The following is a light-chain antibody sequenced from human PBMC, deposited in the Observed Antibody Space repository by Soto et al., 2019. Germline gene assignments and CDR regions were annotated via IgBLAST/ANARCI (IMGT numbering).Light chain of an antibody. Sequence: EIVLTQSPGTLSLSPGERVTLSCRASQSVPSNFLAWYQHKPGRAPRLLIYAASSIATGVPGRFSGSGSGTEFTLTISRLESEDSATYYCLQHNVFPRTFGQGTKVEIK. J-gene: IGKJ1*01. CDR3: LQHNVFPRT. CDR1: QSVPSNF. V-gene: IGKV3-20*01. CDR2: AAS.